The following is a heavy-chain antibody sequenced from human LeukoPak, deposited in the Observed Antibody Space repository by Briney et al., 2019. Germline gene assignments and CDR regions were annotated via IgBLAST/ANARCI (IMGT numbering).Heavy chain of an antibody. CDR3: ARGKSYDFWSGYYATDYYYGTGV. D-gene: IGHD3-3*01. CDR1: GYTFTGYY. CDR2: INPNSGGT. J-gene: IGHJ6*02. V-gene: IGHV1-2*02. Sequence: ASVKVSCKASGYTFTGYYMHWVRQAPGQGLEWMGWINPNSGGTNYAQKFQGRVTMTRDTSISTAYIELSRLRSDDTAVYYCARGKSYDFWSGYYATDYYYGTGVWGQGTTVTVSS.